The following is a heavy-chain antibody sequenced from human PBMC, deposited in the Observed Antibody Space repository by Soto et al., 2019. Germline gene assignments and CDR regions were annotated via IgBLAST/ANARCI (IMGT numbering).Heavy chain of an antibody. Sequence: ASVKVSCKASGGTSSSYAISWVRQAPGQCLEWMGMINPSGGRTSYAQKFHDRVTMTRDTSTNTVYMELSSLRSDDTAVYYCARTYCAADCPRRDFDYWGQGTLVTV. CDR1: GGTSSSYA. CDR2: INPSGGRT. V-gene: IGHV1-46*01. J-gene: IGHJ4*02. D-gene: IGHD2-21*02. CDR3: ARTYCAADCPRRDFDY.